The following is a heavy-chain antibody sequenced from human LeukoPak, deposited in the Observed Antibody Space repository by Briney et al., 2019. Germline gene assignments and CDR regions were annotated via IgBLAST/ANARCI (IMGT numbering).Heavy chain of an antibody. CDR1: GFPFSSYT. D-gene: IGHD3-16*01. Sequence: GESLRLSCAASGFPFSSYTMNWVRQAPGKGLEWVSSISSSSNYIHYADSLKGRFTISRDNAKNSLYLQMNSLRVEDTALYYCAKDFYRLGEFDAFDNWGQGTMVTVSS. V-gene: IGHV3-21*04. CDR3: AKDFYRLGEFDAFDN. J-gene: IGHJ3*02. CDR2: ISSSSNYI.